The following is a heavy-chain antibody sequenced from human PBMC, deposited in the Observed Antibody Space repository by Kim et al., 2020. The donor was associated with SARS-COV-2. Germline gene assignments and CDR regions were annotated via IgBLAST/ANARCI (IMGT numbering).Heavy chain of an antibody. CDR1: GFSFSTNG. CDR2: IGYDGNNE. Sequence: GGSLRLSCAASGFSFSTNGMHWVRQAPGKGLEWVAAIGYDGNNEYYVDPVKGRFTVSRDNSRNTLYLQMNSLRAEDTAVYYCAKDRFKAGYYGMDVWGQG. D-gene: IGHD3-10*01. CDR3: AKDRFKAGYYGMDV. J-gene: IGHJ6*02. V-gene: IGHV3-33*06.